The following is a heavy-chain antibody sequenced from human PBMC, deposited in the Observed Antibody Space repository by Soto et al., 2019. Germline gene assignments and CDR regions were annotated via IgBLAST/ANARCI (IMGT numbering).Heavy chain of an antibody. Sequence: ASVKVSCKASGYTFTSYDINWVRQATGQGLEWMGWMNPNSGNTGYAQKFQGRVTMTRNTSISTAYMELSSLRSEDTAVYYCGIVPRVVADTTGMDVWGQGTTVTVSS. CDR3: GIVPRVVADTTGMDV. J-gene: IGHJ6*02. D-gene: IGHD5-12*01. CDR1: GYTFTSYD. V-gene: IGHV1-8*01. CDR2: MNPNSGNT.